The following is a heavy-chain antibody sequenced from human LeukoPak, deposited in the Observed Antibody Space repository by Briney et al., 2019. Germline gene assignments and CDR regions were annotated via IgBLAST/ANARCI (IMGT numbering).Heavy chain of an antibody. CDR1: GYTFTSCG. CDR3: ARDIAVAGTIWFDP. V-gene: IGHV1-18*04. CDR2: ISAYNGNT. J-gene: IGHJ5*02. Sequence: ASVKVSCKASGYTFTSCGISWVRQAPGQGLEWMGWISAYNGNTNYAQKLQGRVTMTTDTSTSTAYMELRSLRSDDTAVYYCARDIAVAGTIWFDPWGQGTLITVSS. D-gene: IGHD6-19*01.